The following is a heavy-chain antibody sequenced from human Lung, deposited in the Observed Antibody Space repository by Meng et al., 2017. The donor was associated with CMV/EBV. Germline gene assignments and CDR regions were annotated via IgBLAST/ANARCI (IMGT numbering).Heavy chain of an antibody. J-gene: IGHJ6*02. Sequence: ASVKVSCKASGYTFSSYGINWVRQAPGQGLEWMGWISAYNGNTKYAQNLQGRVIMTTDTSTSTAYMDLRSLRSDDTAVYCCAKSWSYSVSSGWGKTDYYYYGMDVWGQGTTVTVSS. CDR2: ISAYNGNT. CDR3: AKSWSYSVSSGWGKTDYYYYGMDV. CDR1: GYTFSSYG. D-gene: IGHD6-6*01. V-gene: IGHV1-18*01.